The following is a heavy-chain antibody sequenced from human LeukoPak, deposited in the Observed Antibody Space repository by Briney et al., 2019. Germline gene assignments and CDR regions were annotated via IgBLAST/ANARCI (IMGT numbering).Heavy chain of an antibody. V-gene: IGHV3-21*01. CDR1: GFTFDDYA. Sequence: AGGSLRLSCAASGFTFDDYAMHWVRQAPGKGLEWVSSISSSSSYIYYADSVKGRFTISRDNAKNSLYLQMNSLRAEDAAVYYCARTYSSSWAFDYWGQGTLVTVSS. CDR2: ISSSSSYI. J-gene: IGHJ4*02. D-gene: IGHD6-13*01. CDR3: ARTYSSSWAFDY.